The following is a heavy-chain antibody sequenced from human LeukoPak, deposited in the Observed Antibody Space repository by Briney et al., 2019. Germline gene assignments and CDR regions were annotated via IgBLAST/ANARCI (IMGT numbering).Heavy chain of an antibody. J-gene: IGHJ4*02. CDR2: IKSKTDGGTT. CDR1: GFTFSNAW. Sequence: KTGGSLRLSCAVSGFTFSNAWMSWVRQAPGKGLEWVGRIKSKTDGGTTDYAAPVKGRFTISRDDSKNTLYLQMNSLKTEDTAVYYCTTSLPLWFGELNDYWGQGTLVTVSS. V-gene: IGHV3-15*01. D-gene: IGHD3-10*01. CDR3: TTSLPLWFGELNDY.